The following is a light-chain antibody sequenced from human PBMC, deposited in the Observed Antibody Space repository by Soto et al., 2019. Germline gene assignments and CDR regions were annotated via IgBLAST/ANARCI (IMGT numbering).Light chain of an antibody. J-gene: IGKJ1*01. Sequence: ELVMTQSPATLSVSPGEGATLSCRASQSVGSNLAWYQQKPGQAPRLLIYGASTRATGIPARFSGSVSGTGFTLTISSLQSEDVAVYYGQQYTHWPWTFGQGTKVEIK. V-gene: IGKV3-15*01. CDR2: GAS. CDR3: QQYTHWPWT. CDR1: QSVGSN.